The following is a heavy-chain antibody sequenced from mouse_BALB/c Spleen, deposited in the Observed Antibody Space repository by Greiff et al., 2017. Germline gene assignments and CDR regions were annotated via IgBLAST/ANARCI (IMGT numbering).Heavy chain of an antibody. J-gene: IGHJ3*01. Sequence: VQLQQPGAELVRPGASVKLSCKASGYTFTSYWINWVKQRPGQGLEWIGNIYPSDSYTNYNQKFKDKATLTVDKSSSTAYMQLSSPTSEDSAVYYCTWGYDGYYAWFAYWGQGTLVTVSA. V-gene: IGHV1-69*02. D-gene: IGHD2-3*01. CDR1: GYTFTSYW. CDR3: TWGYDGYYAWFAY. CDR2: IYPSDSYT.